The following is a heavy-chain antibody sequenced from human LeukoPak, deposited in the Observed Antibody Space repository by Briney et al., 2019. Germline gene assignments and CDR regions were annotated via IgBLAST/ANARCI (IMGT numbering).Heavy chain of an antibody. Sequence: GRSLRLSCAASGFTFDDYAMHWVRQAPGKGLEWVSGISWNSGSIGYADSVKGRFTISRDNAKNSLYLQMNSLRAEDTALYYCARAPDENPGYYYYYMDVWGKGTTVTVSS. J-gene: IGHJ6*03. D-gene: IGHD1-14*01. CDR1: GFTFDDYA. CDR3: ARAPDENPGYYYYYMDV. CDR2: ISWNSGSI. V-gene: IGHV3-9*01.